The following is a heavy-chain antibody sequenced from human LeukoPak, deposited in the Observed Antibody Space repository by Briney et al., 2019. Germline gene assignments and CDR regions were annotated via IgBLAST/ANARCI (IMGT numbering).Heavy chain of an antibody. CDR2: IYYSGST. CDR3: ARVITMVRPWDV. V-gene: IGHV4-30-4*01. J-gene: IGHJ6*02. D-gene: IGHD3-10*01. Sequence: SETLSLTCTVSGGSVSNVSYYWSWIRQPPGKGLEWIGYIYYSGSTYYNPSLKSRVTISVDTSKNQFSLKLSSVTAADTAVYYCARVITMVRPWDVWGQGTTVTVSS. CDR1: GGSVSNVSYY.